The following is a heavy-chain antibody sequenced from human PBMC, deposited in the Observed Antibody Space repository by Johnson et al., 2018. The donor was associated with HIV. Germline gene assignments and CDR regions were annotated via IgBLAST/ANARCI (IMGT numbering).Heavy chain of an antibody. CDR1: GFTFSSYA. CDR2: ISSDGSNK. J-gene: IGHJ3*02. D-gene: IGHD2-8*01. V-gene: IGHV3-30*04. Sequence: QVQLVESGGGVVQPGRSLRLSCAASGFTFSSYAMHWVRQAPGKGLEWVALISSDGSNKYYGDSVKGRFTISSDNSKNTLYLQMNSLRAEDTAVYYCARDNIVLMVGGAFDIWGQGTMVTVSS. CDR3: ARDNIVLMVGGAFDI.